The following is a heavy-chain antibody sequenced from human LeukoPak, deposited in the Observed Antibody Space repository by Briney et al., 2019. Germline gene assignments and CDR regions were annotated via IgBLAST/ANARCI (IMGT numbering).Heavy chain of an antibody. CDR2: IHYSETT. CDR1: GGSISSSNYY. CDR3: AREPVSDY. J-gene: IGHJ4*02. Sequence: SETLSLTCTVSGGSISSSNYYWGWIRQPPGKGLEWIASIHYSETTYYNPSLKSRVTISVDTSKNHFSLKLSSVTAADTAVYYCAREPVSDYWGQGTLVTVSS. V-gene: IGHV4-39*02. D-gene: IGHD4-11*01.